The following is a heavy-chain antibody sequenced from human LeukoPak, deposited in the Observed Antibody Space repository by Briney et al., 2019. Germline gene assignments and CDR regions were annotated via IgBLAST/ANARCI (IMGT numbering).Heavy chain of an antibody. J-gene: IGHJ4*02. CDR3: ARYNWNYDY. CDR1: GYTFTGYY. D-gene: IGHD1-7*01. V-gene: IGHV1-2*02. CDR2: INPNSGGT. Sequence: ASVKVSCKASGYTFTGYYMHWVRQAPGQGLEWMVWINPNSGGTNYARKFQGRVTMTRDTSIRTAYMEQSRLSADDTAVYYWARYNWNYDYWGQGTLVTVSS.